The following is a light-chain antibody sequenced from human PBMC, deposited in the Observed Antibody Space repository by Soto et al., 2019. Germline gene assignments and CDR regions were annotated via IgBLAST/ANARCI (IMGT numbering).Light chain of an antibody. Sequence: QTVVTQEPSFSVSPGGTVTLTCGLSSGSVSTSYYPSWYQQTPGQPPRTLIYNTNTRSSGVPDRFSGSILGTKAALTITGAQADDESDYYCVLYMGSGIAIFGGGTQLTVL. J-gene: IGLJ2*01. CDR2: NTN. CDR1: SGSVSTSYY. CDR3: VLYMGSGIAI. V-gene: IGLV8-61*01.